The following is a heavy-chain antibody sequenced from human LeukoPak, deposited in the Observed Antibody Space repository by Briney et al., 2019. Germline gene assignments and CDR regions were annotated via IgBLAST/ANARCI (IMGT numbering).Heavy chain of an antibody. D-gene: IGHD1-26*01. V-gene: IGHV4-39*02. Sequence: PSETLSLTCTVSGGSISSSSYYWGWIRQPPGKGLEWIGSIYYSGSTYYNPSLKSRVTISVDTSKNQFSLKLSSVTAADTAVYYCARDGSNADFDYWGQGTLVAVSS. J-gene: IGHJ4*02. CDR2: IYYSGST. CDR3: ARDGSNADFDY. CDR1: GGSISSSSYY.